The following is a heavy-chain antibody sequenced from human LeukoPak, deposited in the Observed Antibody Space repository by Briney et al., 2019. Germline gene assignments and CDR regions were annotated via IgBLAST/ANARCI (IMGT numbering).Heavy chain of an antibody. J-gene: IGHJ4*02. V-gene: IGHV1-69*13. CDR2: IIPIFGTA. CDR1: GGTFSSYA. CDR3: ARPNCSGGSCYHFDY. D-gene: IGHD2-15*01. Sequence: ASVKVSCKASGGTFSSYAISWVRQAPGQGLEWMGGIIPIFGTANYAQKFQGRVTITADESTSTAYMELSSLRSEDTAVYHCARPNCSGGSCYHFDYWGQGTLVTVSS.